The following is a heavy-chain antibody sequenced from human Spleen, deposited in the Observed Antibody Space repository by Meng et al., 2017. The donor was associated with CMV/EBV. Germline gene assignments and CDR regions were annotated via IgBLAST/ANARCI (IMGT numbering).Heavy chain of an antibody. CDR2: VSYDGSNK. V-gene: IGHV3-30*04. CDR1: GVTSSNYA. J-gene: IGHJ6*02. Sequence: GESLKISCVASGVTSSNYAMHWVRQAPGKGLEWVAVVSYDGSNKYYADSVKGRFTISRDNSKNTLYLQMNSLRAEDTAVYYCARDEAIRGVGAYYYGTDVWGQGTTVTVSS. CDR3: ARDEAIRGVGAYYYGTDV. D-gene: IGHD3-10*01.